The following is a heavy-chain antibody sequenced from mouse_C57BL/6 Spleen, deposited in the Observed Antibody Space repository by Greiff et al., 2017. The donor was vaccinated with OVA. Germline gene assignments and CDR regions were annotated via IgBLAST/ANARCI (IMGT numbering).Heavy chain of an antibody. D-gene: IGHD1-1*01. CDR1: GYTFTGYW. CDR2: ILPGSGRT. Sequence: QVQLQQSGAELMKPGASVKLSCKASGYTFTGYWIEWVKQRPGHGLAWIGEILPGSGRTNYNEKFKGKATFTVDTSSNTAYMQLSSLTTEDSAIYYCAREWNYYSYYYDDWGQGTTLTVSS. V-gene: IGHV1-9*01. CDR3: AREWNYYSYYYDD. J-gene: IGHJ2*01.